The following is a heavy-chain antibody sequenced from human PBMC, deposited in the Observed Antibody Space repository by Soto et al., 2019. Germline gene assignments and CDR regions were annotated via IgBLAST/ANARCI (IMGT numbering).Heavy chain of an antibody. J-gene: IGHJ3*01. CDR2: ISAYNGNT. CDR1: GYTFSSSA. CDR3: ASGKGALYDCFPGYWYAFEP. D-gene: IGHD3-9*01. V-gene: IGHV1-18*03. Sequence: SVKVSCKTSGYTFSSSAVTWVRQVPGHGLEWMGWISAYNGNTKFAEKFQGRVTVTRDTSTTAVYMELRSLRSDDMALYFCASGKGALYDCFPGYWYAFEPWGERTLVIVSS.